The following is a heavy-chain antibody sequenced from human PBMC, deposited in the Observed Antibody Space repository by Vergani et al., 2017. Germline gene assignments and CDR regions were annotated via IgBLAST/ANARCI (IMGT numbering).Heavy chain of an antibody. CDR1: GYTFSNYY. CDR3: ARGDDGILTGYRY. V-gene: IGHV1-46*03. J-gene: IGHJ4*02. Sequence: QVQVVQPGAEVKKSGASVKVSCKTSGYTFSNYYMHWVRQAPGQGLEWMGIINPSGGHTNYAQKFQGRVTMTRDTSTSTVYMELSSLRSEDTAIYYCARGDDGILTGYRYWGQGTLVTVSA. CDR2: INPSGGHT. D-gene: IGHD3-9*01.